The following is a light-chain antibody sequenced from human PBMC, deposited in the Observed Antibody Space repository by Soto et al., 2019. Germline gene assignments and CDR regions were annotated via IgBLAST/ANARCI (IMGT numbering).Light chain of an antibody. CDR3: QVWDSSRDHYV. CDR2: YDS. Sequence: SYELTQPPSVSVAPAETARITCGGNDIGSKGVHWYQQRPGQAPVLVIYYDSDRPSGIPERFSGSNSGNTATLTISRVEAGDEAVYYCQVWDSSRDHYVFGPGTKVTVL. J-gene: IGLJ1*01. V-gene: IGLV3-21*04. CDR1: DIGSKG.